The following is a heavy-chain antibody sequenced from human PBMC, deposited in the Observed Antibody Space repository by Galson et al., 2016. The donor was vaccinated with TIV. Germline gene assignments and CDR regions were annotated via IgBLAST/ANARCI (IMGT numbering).Heavy chain of an antibody. Sequence: SVKVSCKASGYTFTSYHINWVRQATGQGLEWMGWINPDSGNTGYVQKFQGRVTMTRNISASTVYMELSSLSSEDTAVYYCARSWSVVAPNWVDPWGQGTLVTVSS. CDR1: GYTFTSYH. V-gene: IGHV1-8*02. D-gene: IGHD2-2*01. CDR3: ARSWSVVAPNWVDP. J-gene: IGHJ5*02. CDR2: INPDSGNT.